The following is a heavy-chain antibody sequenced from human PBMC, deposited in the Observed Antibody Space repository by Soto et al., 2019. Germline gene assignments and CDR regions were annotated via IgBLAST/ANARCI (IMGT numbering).Heavy chain of an antibody. V-gene: IGHV1-18*01. D-gene: IGHD6-13*01. Sequence: QVQLVQSGAEVKKPGASVKVSCKASGYTFSNYGISWVRQAPGQGPEWMGWISGYNGNTNYAQTLQGRVTMTTDTATSTAYMELRSLRSDDTAVYYCARGGSSWSAEYYQHWGQGTLVIVSS. CDR3: ARGGSSWSAEYYQH. CDR2: ISGYNGNT. CDR1: GYTFSNYG. J-gene: IGHJ1*01.